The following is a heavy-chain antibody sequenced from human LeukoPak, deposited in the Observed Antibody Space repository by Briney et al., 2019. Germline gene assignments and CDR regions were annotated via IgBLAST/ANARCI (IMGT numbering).Heavy chain of an antibody. CDR3: ASMGGRLRYFDCLLPFDY. V-gene: IGHV3-11*06. CDR1: GFTFSDYY. Sequence: PGRSLRPSCAASGFTFSDYYMSWVRQAPGKGLEWGSYISGSSSYTNYADSVKGRFTIPRDNAKNSLYLQMNSLRAEDTAVYYCASMGGRLRYFDCLLPFDYWGQGTLVTVSS. CDR2: ISGSSSYT. J-gene: IGHJ4*02. D-gene: IGHD3-9*01.